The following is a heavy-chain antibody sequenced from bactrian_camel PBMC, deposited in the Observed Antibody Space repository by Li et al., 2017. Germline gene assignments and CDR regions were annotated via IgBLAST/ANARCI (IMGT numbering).Heavy chain of an antibody. CDR1: GYIGSAYA. Sequence: VQLVESGGGAAQPGGSLRLSCTVNGYIGSAYAMGWFRQAPGKEREGVAFVYFGGGSTYYADSVKGGFTISQDKGKNTVYLQMNSLKPEDTAMYYCGAGMAPAGSLATSRSLRFWGQGTQVTVS. CDR3: GAGMAPAGSLATSRSLRF. CDR2: VYFGGGST. D-gene: IGHD1*01. V-gene: IGHV3S40*01. J-gene: IGHJ4*01.